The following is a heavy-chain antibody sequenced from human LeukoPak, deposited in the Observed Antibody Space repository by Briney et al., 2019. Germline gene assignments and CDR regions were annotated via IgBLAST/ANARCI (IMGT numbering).Heavy chain of an antibody. CDR1: GGSISSSSYY. CDR3: ARDGGKLWPLYYYYGMDV. V-gene: IGHV4-39*02. D-gene: IGHD5-18*01. CDR2: IYYSGST. Sequence: PSETLSLTCTVSGGSISSSSYYWGWIRQPPGKGLEWIGSIYYSGSTYYNPSLKSRVTISVDTSKNQFSLKLSSVTAADTAVYYCARDGGKLWPLYYYYGMDVWGQGTTVTVSS. J-gene: IGHJ6*02.